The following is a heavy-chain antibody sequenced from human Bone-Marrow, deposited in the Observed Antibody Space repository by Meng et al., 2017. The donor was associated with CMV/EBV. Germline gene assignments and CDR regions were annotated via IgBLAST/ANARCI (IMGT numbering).Heavy chain of an antibody. V-gene: IGHV3-53*01. J-gene: IGHJ6*02. Sequence: GESLKISCVASGFTVSRNYMSWVRQAPGKGLEWVSVIYSGGNTYYADSVKGRFTISRDNPKNTLYLQMNSLRAEDTAVYYCARRIDDRIVVVPGSYGMDVWGQGTTVTVSS. CDR3: ARRIDDRIVVVPGSYGMDV. CDR2: IYSGGNT. D-gene: IGHD2-2*01. CDR1: GFTVSRNY.